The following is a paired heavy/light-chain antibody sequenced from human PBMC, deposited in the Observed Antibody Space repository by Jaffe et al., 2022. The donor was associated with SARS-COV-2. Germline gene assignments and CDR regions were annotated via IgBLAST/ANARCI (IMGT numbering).Light chain of an antibody. V-gene: IGLV2-8*01. CDR1: SGDLGGDNY. Sequence: QSALTQPPSASGSPGQSLTISCTETSGDLGGDNYVSWYQQHPGKAPKLIIYEVNKRPSGVPDRFSGSRSGNTASLTVSRLQAEDEADYYCTSYAGDCYVFGSGTRVTVL. CDR2: EVN. CDR3: TSYAGDCYV. J-gene: IGLJ1*01.
Heavy chain of an antibody. V-gene: IGHV4-39*01. J-gene: IGHJ4*02. D-gene: IGHD6-6*01. CDR3: ATQKPAHPPDY. CDR2: IDYNGDT. Sequence: QVQLLESGPGLVKPSETLSLSCTVSGLSIRSSRYCWGWVRQSPDKGLEWIGCIDYNGDTFYNPSLGSRVTIFVDTSKTHFSLRLTSVTAADTAVYYCATQKPAHPPDYWGQGALVTVSS. CDR1: GLSIRSSRYC.